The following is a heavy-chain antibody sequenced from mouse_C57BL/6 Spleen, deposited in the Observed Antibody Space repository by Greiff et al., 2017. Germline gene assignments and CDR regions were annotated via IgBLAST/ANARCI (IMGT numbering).Heavy chain of an antibody. CDR1: GFDIKGSY. D-gene: IGHD1-2*01. CDR3: ARDGDVNYGYFCY. J-gene: IGHJ2*01. CDR2: IDPEDGET. V-gene: IGHV14-2*01. Sequence: EVQLQQSGAELVKPGASVKLSCTASGFDIKGSYMHWVKQRTEQGLEWIGRIDPEDGETKYAPKFKGKATITADTSSNTAYLQLSSLTSEDTADYYGARDGDVNYGYFCYWGQGTTLSASS.